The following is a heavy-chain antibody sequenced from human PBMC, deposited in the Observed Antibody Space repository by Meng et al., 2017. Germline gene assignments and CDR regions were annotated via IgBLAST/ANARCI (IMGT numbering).Heavy chain of an antibody. CDR3: VRENGGAGYH. V-gene: IGHV1-2*06. CDR2: INPRSGDT. CDR1: GYTFIGYY. Sequence: ASVKVSCKASGYTFIGYYMHWVRQAPGQGLEWMGRINPRSGDTNSAQKFQGRVTMTRDTSISTAYMELSSLRSDDPAVYYCVRENGGAGYHWGQGTLVTVSS. J-gene: IGHJ4*02. D-gene: IGHD5-12*01.